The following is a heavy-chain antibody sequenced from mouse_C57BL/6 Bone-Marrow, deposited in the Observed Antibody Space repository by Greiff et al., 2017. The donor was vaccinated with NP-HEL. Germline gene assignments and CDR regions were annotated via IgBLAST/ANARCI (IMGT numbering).Heavy chain of an antibody. D-gene: IGHD1-1*01. Sequence: EVQLQQSGPGLVKPSQSLSLTCSVTGYSITSGYYWNWIRQFPGNKLEWMGYISYDGSNNYNPSLKNRISITRDTSKNQFFLKLNSVTTEDTATYYCARYGSSPRFAYWGQGTLVTVSA. J-gene: IGHJ3*01. V-gene: IGHV3-6*01. CDR1: GYSITSGYY. CDR2: ISYDGSN. CDR3: ARYGSSPRFAY.